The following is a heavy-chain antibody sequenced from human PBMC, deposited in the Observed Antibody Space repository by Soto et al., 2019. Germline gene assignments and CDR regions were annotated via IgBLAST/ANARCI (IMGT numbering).Heavy chain of an antibody. V-gene: IGHV1-69*06. CDR2: IIPIFGTA. D-gene: IGHD3-3*01. Sequence: SVKVSCKASGGTFSSYAISWVRQAPGQGLEWMGGIIPIFGTANYAQKFQGRVTITADKSTSTAYMELSSLRSEETAVYYCASVYEFWSGYYTRYGFDPWGQGTLVTVSS. CDR1: GGTFSSYA. J-gene: IGHJ5*02. CDR3: ASVYEFWSGYYTRYGFDP.